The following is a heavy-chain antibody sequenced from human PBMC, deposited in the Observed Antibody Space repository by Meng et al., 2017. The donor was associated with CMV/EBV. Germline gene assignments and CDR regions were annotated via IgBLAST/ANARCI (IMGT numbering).Heavy chain of an antibody. CDR3: AILYDFWGGYWVADV. V-gene: IGHV1-2*02. Sequence: ASVKVSCKASGYTFTGYYMHWVRQAPGQGLEWMGWINPNSGGTIYAQKFQGRVTMTRDTSISTAYMKLSRLRTDDTDGYYCAILYDFWGGYWVADVWGQGTTVTVSS. CDR2: INPNSGGT. CDR1: GYTFTGYY. J-gene: IGHJ6*02. D-gene: IGHD3-3*01.